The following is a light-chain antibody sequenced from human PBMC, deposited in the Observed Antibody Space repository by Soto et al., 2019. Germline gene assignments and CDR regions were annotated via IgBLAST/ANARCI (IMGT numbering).Light chain of an antibody. CDR3: SSYSNDGNVYV. V-gene: IGLV2-14*01. CDR2: EVS. Sequence: QSVLTQPASVSGSPGQSITISCTGTSSDVGGHNYVSWYQHHADKAPKLMIYEVSNRPSGVSNRFSGSKSGNTASLTIYGLQAEDEADYYCSSYSNDGNVYVFGSGTKVTVL. J-gene: IGLJ1*01. CDR1: SSDVGGHNY.